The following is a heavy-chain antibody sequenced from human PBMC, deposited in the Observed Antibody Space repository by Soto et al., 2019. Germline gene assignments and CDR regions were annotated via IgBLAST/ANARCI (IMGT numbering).Heavy chain of an antibody. J-gene: IGHJ4*02. CDR1: GYTFNTYY. Sequence: QVQLVQSGAEVKKPGASVKVSCKPSGYTFNTYYLHWVRQAPGQALEWMGVIHPSGGGTTYAQKCQGSGTVARDTSTSPVIMELCTLRSDDTAVYYCARGGHIAVVPASFDYWGQGTLVTVSS. CDR3: ARGGHIAVVPASFDY. V-gene: IGHV1-46*02. CDR2: IHPSGGGT. D-gene: IGHD2-21*02.